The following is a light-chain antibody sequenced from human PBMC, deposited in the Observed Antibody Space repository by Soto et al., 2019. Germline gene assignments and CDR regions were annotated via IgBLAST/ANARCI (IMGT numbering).Light chain of an antibody. Sequence: EIVLTQSPATLSLSPGERATLSCRASQSISNYLAWYHQKPGQAPRLLIYDASNRATGIPARFSGSGSGTDFTLTISSLEPEDFAVYYCQQRSNWPPYTFGQGTKLEIK. J-gene: IGKJ2*01. CDR1: QSISNY. CDR2: DAS. V-gene: IGKV3-11*01. CDR3: QQRSNWPPYT.